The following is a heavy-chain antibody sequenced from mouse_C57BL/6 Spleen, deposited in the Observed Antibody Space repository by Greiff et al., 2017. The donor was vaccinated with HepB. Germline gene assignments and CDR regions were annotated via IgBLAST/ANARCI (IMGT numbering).Heavy chain of an antibody. D-gene: IGHD2-10*01. CDR1: GFTFSSYT. CDR2: ISGGGGNT. CDR3: ARPYYGNYYWYFDV. Sequence: EVMLVESGGGLVKPGGSLKLSCAASGFTFSSYTMSWVRQTPEKRLEWVATISGGGGNTYYPDSVKGRFTISRDNAKNTLYLQMSSLRSEDTALYYCARPYYGNYYWYFDVWGTGTTFTVSS. J-gene: IGHJ1*03. V-gene: IGHV5-9*01.